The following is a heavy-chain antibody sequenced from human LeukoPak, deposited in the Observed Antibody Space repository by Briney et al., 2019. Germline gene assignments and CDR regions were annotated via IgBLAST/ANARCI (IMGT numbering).Heavy chain of an antibody. Sequence: GASVKVSCKASGGTFSSYAISWVRQAPGQGLEWMGGIIPIFGTANYAQKFQGRVTITADGSTSTAYMELSSLRSEDTAVYYCAREPGIAVAGYAFDYWGQGTLVTVSS. CDR1: GGTFSSYA. V-gene: IGHV1-69*13. CDR3: AREPGIAVAGYAFDY. D-gene: IGHD6-19*01. CDR2: IIPIFGTA. J-gene: IGHJ4*02.